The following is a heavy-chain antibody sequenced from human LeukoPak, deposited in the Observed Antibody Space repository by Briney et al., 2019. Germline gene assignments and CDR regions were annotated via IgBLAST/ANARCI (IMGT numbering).Heavy chain of an antibody. CDR3: ASSPRCYYYYYGMDV. J-gene: IGHJ6*02. CDR2: IGSSGTYI. V-gene: IGHV3-21*04. Sequence: PGGSLRLSCAASGFSSSSYSMNWVRQAPGKGLEWVSSIGSSGTYIYYADSVKGRFTISRDNAKNSLYLQMNSLRAEDTAVYYCASSPRCYYYYYGMDVWGQGTTVTVPS. D-gene: IGHD5-24*01. CDR1: GFSSSSYS.